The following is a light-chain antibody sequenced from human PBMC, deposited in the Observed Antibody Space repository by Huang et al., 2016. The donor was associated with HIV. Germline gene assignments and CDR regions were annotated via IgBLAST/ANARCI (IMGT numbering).Light chain of an antibody. CDR1: QSVTNN. CDR3: QQYNNWPPGDT. V-gene: IGKV3-15*01. Sequence: EIVMTQSPATLSLSLGERATLSCRASQSVTNNLAWYQQKPGQAPRLLIYGASTRATGIPARFSGRWAGTEFTLTISSLQSEDFVVYYCQQYNNWPPGDTFGQGTKLEIK. CDR2: GAS. J-gene: IGKJ2*01.